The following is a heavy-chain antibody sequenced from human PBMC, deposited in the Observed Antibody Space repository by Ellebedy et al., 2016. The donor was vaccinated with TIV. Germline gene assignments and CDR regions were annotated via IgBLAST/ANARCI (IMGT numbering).Heavy chain of an antibody. J-gene: IGHJ2*01. CDR1: GGSISTSGHY. CDR2: ISYSGST. Sequence: SETLSLTCTVSGGSISTSGHYWGWIRQPPGKGLEWIGSISYSGSTNYNPSPKSLVTISVDTSKNQFSLNLTSVTAADTAVYYCALNYCYSGSPSSYCYFGLWGRGTLVTVSS. V-gene: IGHV4-61*05. CDR3: ALNYCYSGSPSSYCYFGL. D-gene: IGHD2-2*01.